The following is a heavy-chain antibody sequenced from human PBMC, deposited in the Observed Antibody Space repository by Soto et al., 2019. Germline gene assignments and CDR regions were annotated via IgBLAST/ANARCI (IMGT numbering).Heavy chain of an antibody. J-gene: IGHJ4*02. Sequence: GGSLRLSCAASGFAVNSNYMSWVRQAPGKGLEWVSVIYSGGSTYYADSVKGRFTISRDISKNTVYLQMNSLRADDTAVYYCVRDTSSGPHDYWGQGTLVTVS. D-gene: IGHD3-22*01. CDR1: GFAVNSNY. CDR3: VRDTSSGPHDY. CDR2: IYSGGST. V-gene: IGHV3-53*01.